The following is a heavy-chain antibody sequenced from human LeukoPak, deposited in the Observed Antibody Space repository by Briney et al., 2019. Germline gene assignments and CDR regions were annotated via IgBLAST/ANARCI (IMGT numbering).Heavy chain of an antibody. J-gene: IGHJ4*02. D-gene: IGHD1-26*01. CDR3: AREDWYSGSYLTYYFDY. CDR1: GGTFSSYA. CDR2: IIPIFGTA. Sequence: GASVKVSCKASGGTFSSYAISWVRQAPGQGLEWMGGIIPIFGTANYAQKFQGRVTITADESTSTAYMELSSLRSEDTAVYYCAREDWYSGSYLTYYFDYWGQGTLVTVSS. V-gene: IGHV1-69*13.